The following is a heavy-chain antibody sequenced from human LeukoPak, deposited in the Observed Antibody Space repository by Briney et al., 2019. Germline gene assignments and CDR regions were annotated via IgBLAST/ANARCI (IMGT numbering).Heavy chain of an antibody. CDR2: ISYDGSNK. D-gene: IGHD6-13*01. CDR3: AREGIAAYYYMDV. J-gene: IGHJ6*03. Sequence: GGSLRLSCAASGFTFSSYAMHWVRQAPGKGLEWVAVISYDGSNKYYADSVKGRFTISRDNSKNTLYLQMNSLRAEVTAVYYCAREGIAAYYYMDVWGKGTTVTVSS. CDR1: GFTFSSYA. V-gene: IGHV3-30-3*01.